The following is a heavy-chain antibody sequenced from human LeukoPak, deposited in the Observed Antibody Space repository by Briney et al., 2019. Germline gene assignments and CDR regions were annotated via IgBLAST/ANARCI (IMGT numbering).Heavy chain of an antibody. CDR3: AREVVRGVISGFDY. CDR1: GFTFSSYG. CDR2: IWYDGSNK. Sequence: GGSLRLSCAASGFTFSSYGMHWVRQAPGKGLEWVAVIWYDGSNKYYADSVKGRFTISRDNSKNTLYLQMNSLRAEETAVYYCAREVVRGVISGFDYWGQGTLVTVSS. J-gene: IGHJ4*02. D-gene: IGHD3-10*01. V-gene: IGHV3-33*01.